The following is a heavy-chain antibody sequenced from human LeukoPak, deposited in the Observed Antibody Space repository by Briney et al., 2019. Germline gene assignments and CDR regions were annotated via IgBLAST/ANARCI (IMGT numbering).Heavy chain of an antibody. D-gene: IGHD1-26*01. CDR2: MKQDGSEK. V-gene: IGHV3-7*03. Sequence: GGSLRLSCAASGFTFKNYWMGWVRQAPGKGLERVANMKQDGSEKYYVDSVKGRFTIPRDNAKNSLHLQMNSLGAEDTAVYYCARDKSVGATPFDFWGQGTLVTVSS. J-gene: IGHJ4*02. CDR3: ARDKSVGATPFDF. CDR1: GFTFKNYW.